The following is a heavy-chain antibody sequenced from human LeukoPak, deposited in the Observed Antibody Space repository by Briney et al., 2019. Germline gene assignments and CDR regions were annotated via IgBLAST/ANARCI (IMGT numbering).Heavy chain of an antibody. CDR1: GYTFTGYY. Sequence: ASVKVSCKASGYTFTGYYMHWVRQAPGQGLEWMGWINPKSGGTNYAQKFQGWVTMTRDTSISTAYMELSRLRSDDTAVYYCASYSGYPGSWFDPWGQGTLVTVSS. CDR2: INPKSGGT. CDR3: ASYSGYPGSWFDP. J-gene: IGHJ5*02. V-gene: IGHV1-2*04. D-gene: IGHD5-12*01.